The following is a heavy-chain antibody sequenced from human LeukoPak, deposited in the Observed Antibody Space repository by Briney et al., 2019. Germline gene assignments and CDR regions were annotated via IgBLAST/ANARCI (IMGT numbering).Heavy chain of an antibody. CDR3: ARQTGSGLFILP. J-gene: IGHJ4*02. D-gene: IGHD3/OR15-3a*01. V-gene: IGHV4-59*08. Sequence: PSETLSLTCTASGGSISSYYWSWIRQPPGKGLEWIGYIYYSGSTNYNPSLKSRVTISVATSKNQFSLKLTSVTAADTAVYYCARQTGSGLFILPGGQGTLVTVSS. CDR1: GGSISSYY. CDR2: IYYSGST.